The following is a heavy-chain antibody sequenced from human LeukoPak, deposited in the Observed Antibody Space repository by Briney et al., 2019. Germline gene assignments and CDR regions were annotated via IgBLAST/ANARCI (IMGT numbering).Heavy chain of an antibody. V-gene: IGHV3-21*01. Sequence: GGSLRLSRAASGFTFSSYSMNWVRQAPGKGLEWVSSISSSSSYIYYADSVKGRFTISRDNAKNSLYLQMNSLRAEDTAVYYCARVNGGATDFDYWGQGTLVTVSS. D-gene: IGHD1-26*01. CDR3: ARVNGGATDFDY. CDR1: GFTFSSYS. CDR2: ISSSSSYI. J-gene: IGHJ4*02.